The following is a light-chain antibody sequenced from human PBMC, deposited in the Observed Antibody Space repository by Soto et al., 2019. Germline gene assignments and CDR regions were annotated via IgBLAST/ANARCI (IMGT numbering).Light chain of an antibody. V-gene: IGKV1D-16*01. CDR3: QQYNIYPLT. Sequence: DVQMTQSPSSLSASVGDRVTITCRASQDINSYLAWYQQKPGNAPKSLIYAASSLQTGVPSRFLGSESGTVFTLTINNLQPEDSATYYCQQYNIYPLTFGGGTKVEIK. CDR2: AAS. CDR1: QDINSY. J-gene: IGKJ4*01.